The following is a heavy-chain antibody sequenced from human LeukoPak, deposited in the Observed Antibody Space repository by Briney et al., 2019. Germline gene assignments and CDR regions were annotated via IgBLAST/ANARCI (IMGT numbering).Heavy chain of an antibody. V-gene: IGHV4-34*01. CDR2: INHSGST. Sequence: SETLSLTCAVYGGSFSGYYWSWIRQPPGKGLEWIGEINHSGSTNYNPSLKSRVTISVDTSKNQFSLKLSSVTAADTAVHYCARRGYSYGYVWGQGTLVTVSS. CDR1: GGSFSGYY. D-gene: IGHD5-18*01. J-gene: IGHJ4*02. CDR3: ARRGYSYGYV.